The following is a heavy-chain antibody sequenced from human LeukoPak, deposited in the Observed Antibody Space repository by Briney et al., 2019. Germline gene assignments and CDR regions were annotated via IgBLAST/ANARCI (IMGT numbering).Heavy chain of an antibody. CDR1: GGSISTHF. D-gene: IGHD6-25*01. J-gene: IGHJ4*02. Sequence: PSETLSLTCTVSGGSISTHFWTWIRQPPGMGLEWIGYIYYTGSTNYNPSLKSRVTISLDTSKNQFSLHLSFVTAADTAVYYCARGGLRFSGSYYFDYWGQGTLVTVSS. CDR3: ARGGLRFSGSYYFDY. CDR2: IYYTGST. V-gene: IGHV4-59*11.